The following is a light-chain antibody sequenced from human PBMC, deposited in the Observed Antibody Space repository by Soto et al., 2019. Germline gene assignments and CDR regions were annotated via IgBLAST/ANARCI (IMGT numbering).Light chain of an antibody. Sequence: DIQMTQSPSTLSASVGDRVTITCRASQSISNWLAWYQQKPGKAPKLLIYKTSNLESGVPSRFSGSGSGTEFSLVISRLQPDDFAPYSCQQYQSFSLTFGGGTRVEVK. J-gene: IGKJ4*01. CDR2: KTS. V-gene: IGKV1-5*03. CDR3: QQYQSFSLT. CDR1: QSISNW.